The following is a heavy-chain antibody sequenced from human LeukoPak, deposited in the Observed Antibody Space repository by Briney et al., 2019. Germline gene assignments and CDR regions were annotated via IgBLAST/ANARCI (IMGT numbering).Heavy chain of an antibody. D-gene: IGHD2-8*01. Sequence: SETLSLICNVSGDSIRRSNHYWAWIRQPPGKGLEWIGSIFYAGSTYYNPSLKSRVTLSVDTSKNQVSLKLNSVTAADTAMFYCARGSLTEDYWGQGTLVTVSS. CDR2: IFYAGST. J-gene: IGHJ4*02. CDR1: GDSIRRSNHY. CDR3: ARGSLTEDY. V-gene: IGHV4-39*07.